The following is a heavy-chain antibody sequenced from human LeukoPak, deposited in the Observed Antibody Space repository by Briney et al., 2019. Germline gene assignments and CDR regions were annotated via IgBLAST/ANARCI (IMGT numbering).Heavy chain of an antibody. J-gene: IGHJ6*03. D-gene: IGHD3-10*01. V-gene: IGHV3-15*01. CDR1: GFTFSNAW. Sequence: GGSLRLSCAASGFTFSNAWMSWVRQAPGKGLEWVGRIKSKSDGGTTDYGAPVKGRFTISRDDSKNTLYLQMNSLKTEDTAVYYCTTVSSYYRDDYYMDVWGKGTTVTISS. CDR3: TTVSSYYRDDYYMDV. CDR2: IKSKSDGGTT.